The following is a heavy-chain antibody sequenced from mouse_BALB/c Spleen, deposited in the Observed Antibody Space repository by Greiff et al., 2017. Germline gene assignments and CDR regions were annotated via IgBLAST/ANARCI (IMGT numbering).Heavy chain of an antibody. CDR1: GYSITSGYY. Sequence: ESGPGLVKPSQSLSLTCSVTGYSITSGYYWNWIRQFPGNKLEWMGYISYDGSNNYNRSLKNRISITRDTSKNQFFLKLNSVTTEDTATYYCALGYFDDWGEGTTLTVSS. CDR2: ISYDGSN. D-gene: IGHD3-1*01. CDR3: ALGYFDD. J-gene: IGHJ2*01. V-gene: IGHV3-6*02.